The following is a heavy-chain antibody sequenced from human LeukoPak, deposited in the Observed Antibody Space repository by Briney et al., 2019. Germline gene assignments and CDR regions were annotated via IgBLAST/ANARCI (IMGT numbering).Heavy chain of an antibody. J-gene: IGHJ4*02. D-gene: IGHD1-1*01. V-gene: IGHV3-48*03. CDR3: ARGATASGREGFDY. CDR1: GFTFSTYE. Sequence: PGGSLRLSCAASGFTFSTYEMTWVRQAPGKGLEWVSYISSSGSTKYYADSVKGRFTISRDNAKSSLYLQINSLRAEDTALYYCARGATASGREGFDYWGQGTLVTVSS. CDR2: ISSSGSTK.